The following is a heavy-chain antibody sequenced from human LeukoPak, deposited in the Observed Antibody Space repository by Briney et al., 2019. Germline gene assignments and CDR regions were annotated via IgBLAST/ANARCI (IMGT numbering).Heavy chain of an antibody. CDR2: INPNSGGT. D-gene: IGHD3-10*01. CDR3: VRGGESLFDY. CDR1: GYTFTCYY. J-gene: IGHJ4*02. Sequence: ASLKVSSKASGYTFTCYYMHWVRHTPGQGLEWMGWINPNSGGTNYTHKFQGRVTMTRETSIRTAYMELSRLRSDDTGVYYCVRGGESLFDYWGQGTLVTVSS. V-gene: IGHV1-2*02.